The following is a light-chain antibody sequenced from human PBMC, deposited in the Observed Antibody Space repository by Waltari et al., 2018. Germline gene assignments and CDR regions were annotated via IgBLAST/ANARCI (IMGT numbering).Light chain of an antibody. CDR3: QQYDYLPWT. CDR1: QVLRHT. V-gene: IGKV3D-15*01. Sequence: EIVMKQSPATPSLSPGENTNPSCRASQVLRHTFAWFQQKPGQPPWLLIYGTSTRAAGIPARFSGSGSGTDFSLTISRLQPEDFATYYCQQYDYLPWTFGQGTRVE. J-gene: IGKJ1*01. CDR2: GTS.